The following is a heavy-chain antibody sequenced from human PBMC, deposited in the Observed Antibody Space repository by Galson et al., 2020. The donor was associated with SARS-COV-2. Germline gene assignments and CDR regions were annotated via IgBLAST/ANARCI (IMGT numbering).Heavy chain of an antibody. CDR2: IFSNDEK. Sequence: KMSGPTLVKPTETLTLTCTVSGFSLSNARMGVSWIRQPPGKALEWLAHIFSNDEKSYSTSLKSRLTISKDTSKSQVVLTMTNMDPVDTATYYCARIRYSSGWYYFDYWGQGTLVTVSS. J-gene: IGHJ4*02. V-gene: IGHV2-26*01. CDR3: ARIRYSSGWYYFDY. D-gene: IGHD6-19*01. CDR1: GFSLSNARMG.